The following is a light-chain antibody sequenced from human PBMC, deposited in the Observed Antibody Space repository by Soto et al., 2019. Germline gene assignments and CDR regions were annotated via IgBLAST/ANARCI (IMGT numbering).Light chain of an antibody. J-gene: IGLJ2*01. CDR2: EVS. V-gene: IGLV2-8*01. CDR1: SSDVGGYNF. CDR3: SSYAGSNIVV. Sequence: QSVLTKPPSASGSPGQSVTISCTGTSSDVGGYNFVSWYQQHPGKAPKLMIYEVSERPSGVPDRFSGSKSGNTASLTVSGLHSEHEADYYCSSYAGSNIVVFGGGTKLTVL.